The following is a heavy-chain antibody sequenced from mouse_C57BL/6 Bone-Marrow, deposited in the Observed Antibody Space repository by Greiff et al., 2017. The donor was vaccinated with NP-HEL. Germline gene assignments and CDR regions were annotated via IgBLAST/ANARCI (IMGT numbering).Heavy chain of an antibody. V-gene: IGHV1-84*01. CDR2: IYPGSGNT. D-gene: IGHD2-3*01. Sequence: VQLQQSGPELVKPGASVKISCKASGYTFTDYYINWVKQRPGQGLAWIGWIYPGSGNTKYNEKFKGKATLTVDTSSSTAYMQLSSLTSEDSAVYFCARCPDGYLDYWGQGTTLTVSS. CDR3: ARCPDGYLDY. CDR1: GYTFTDYY. J-gene: IGHJ2*01.